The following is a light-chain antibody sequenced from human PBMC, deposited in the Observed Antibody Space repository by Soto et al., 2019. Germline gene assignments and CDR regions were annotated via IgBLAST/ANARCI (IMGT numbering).Light chain of an antibody. V-gene: IGKV1-5*01. Sequence: DFHITQSPSTLAAHVGDRVSITCRASQNINNWVAWYQQKPGKAPKFLIYDASTLQRGVSSRFSGSGFGTDFTLTINSLQPEDFATYYCQQSYSMPLTFGPGTKVDIK. CDR1: QNINNW. J-gene: IGKJ3*01. CDR3: QQSYSMPLT. CDR2: DAS.